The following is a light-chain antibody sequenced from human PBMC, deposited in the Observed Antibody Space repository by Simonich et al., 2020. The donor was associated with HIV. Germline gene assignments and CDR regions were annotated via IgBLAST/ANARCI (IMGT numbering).Light chain of an antibody. CDR3: QQYNNRPVT. CDR1: QSVSSN. Sequence: EIVMTQSPATLSVSPGERATLSCRASQSVSSNLAWYQQKPGQAPRLLIYDASTRATGIPARFSGSGSGTEFTLTISSMQSEDCAVYYCQQYNNRPVTFGPGTKVDIK. V-gene: IGKV3-15*01. J-gene: IGKJ3*01. CDR2: DAS.